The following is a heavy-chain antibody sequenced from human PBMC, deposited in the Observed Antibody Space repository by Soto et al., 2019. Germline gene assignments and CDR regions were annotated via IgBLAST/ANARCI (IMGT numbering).Heavy chain of an antibody. CDR1: GGSISSYY. J-gene: IGHJ4*02. D-gene: IGHD3-10*01. V-gene: IGHV4-59*01. CDR3: ARVKMVRGVIRGHDYYFDY. Sequence: PSETLSLTCTVSGGSISSYYWSWIRQPPGKGLEWIGYIYYSGSTNYNPSLKSRVTISVDTSKNQFSLKLSSATAADTAVYYCARVKMVRGVIRGHDYYFDYWGQGTLVTVSS. CDR2: IYYSGST.